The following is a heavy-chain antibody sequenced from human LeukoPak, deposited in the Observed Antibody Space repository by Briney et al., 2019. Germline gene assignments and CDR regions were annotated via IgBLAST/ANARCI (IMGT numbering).Heavy chain of an antibody. CDR3: AKGSGSGWYGWLDP. J-gene: IGHJ5*02. CDR2: ITDSGTNT. V-gene: IGHV3-23*01. CDR1: GFTFRSYA. D-gene: IGHD6-19*01. Sequence: GGSLRLSCAVSGFTFRSYAMSWVRQAPGKGLEWVSVITDSGTNTYYGDSVKGRFTVSGDNSKNTLYLQMNSLRAEDTAVYYCAKGSGSGWYGWLDPWGQGTLVTVSS.